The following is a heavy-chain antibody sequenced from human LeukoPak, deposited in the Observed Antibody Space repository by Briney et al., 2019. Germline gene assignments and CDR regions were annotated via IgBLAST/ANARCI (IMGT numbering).Heavy chain of an antibody. Sequence: GGSLRLSCAASGFTFSKAWMSRVRQAPGKGLEWVGRIKSKTDGGTTDYAAPVKGGFTISRDDSKNTLYLQMNSLKIEDTAVYYCTARLEWFAPRDYWGQGTLVTVSS. D-gene: IGHD3-3*01. CDR2: IKSKTDGGTT. J-gene: IGHJ4*02. CDR1: GFTFSKAW. V-gene: IGHV3-15*01. CDR3: TARLEWFAPRDY.